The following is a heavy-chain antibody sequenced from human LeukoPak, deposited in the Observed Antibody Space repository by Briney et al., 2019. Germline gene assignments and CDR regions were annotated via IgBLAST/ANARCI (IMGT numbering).Heavy chain of an antibody. J-gene: IGHJ4*02. CDR2: IIPIFGAA. CDR3: ARDREYYDSSGYYGTTFDY. D-gene: IGHD3-22*01. CDR1: GGTFSSYA. V-gene: IGHV1-69*01. Sequence: ASVKVSCKASGGTFSSYAISWVRQAPGQGLEWMEGIIPIFGAANYAQKFQGRVTITADESTSTAYMELSSLRSEDTAVYYCARDREYYDSSGYYGTTFDYWGQGTLVTVSS.